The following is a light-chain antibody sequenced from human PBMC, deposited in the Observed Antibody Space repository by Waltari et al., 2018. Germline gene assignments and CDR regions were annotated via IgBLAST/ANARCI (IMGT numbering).Light chain of an antibody. Sequence: SYVLTQPPSVSVAPGQTARITCGGHHIESKHVPLYQQKPGQAPVLVVYDDSDRPSGIPERFSGSNSGNAATLTIFGLEAGDEADYYCQVWDGSSDHYVFGSGTKVTVL. J-gene: IGLJ1*01. CDR3: QVWDGSSDHYV. CDR2: DDS. CDR1: HIESKH. V-gene: IGLV3-21*02.